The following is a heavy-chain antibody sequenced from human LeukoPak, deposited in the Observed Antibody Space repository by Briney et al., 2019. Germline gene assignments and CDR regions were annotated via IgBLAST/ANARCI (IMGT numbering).Heavy chain of an antibody. CDR2: INPNSGGT. CDR1: GYIFTGYY. V-gene: IGHV1-2*02. Sequence: ASVKVSRKASGYIFTGYYMHWVRQAPGQGLEWMGWINPNSGGTNYAQKFQGRVTMTRDTSISTAYMELSRLRSDDTAVYYCARVRKYYYYMDVWGKGTTVTISS. CDR3: ARVRKYYYYMDV. J-gene: IGHJ6*03.